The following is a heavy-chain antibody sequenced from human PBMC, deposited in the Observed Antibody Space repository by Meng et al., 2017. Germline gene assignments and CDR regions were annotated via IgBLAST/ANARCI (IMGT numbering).Heavy chain of an antibody. D-gene: IGHD3-22*01. Sequence: SETLSLTCTVSGYSISSGYYWGWIRQPPGKGLEWIGSIYHSGSTYYNPSLKSRVTISVDTSKNQFSLKLSSVTAADTAVYYCARDTPDHYYYDSSGRYYYGMDVWGQGTTVTVSS. V-gene: IGHV4-38-2*02. CDR3: ARDTPDHYYYDSSGRYYYGMDV. J-gene: IGHJ6*02. CDR2: IYHSGST. CDR1: GYSISSGYY.